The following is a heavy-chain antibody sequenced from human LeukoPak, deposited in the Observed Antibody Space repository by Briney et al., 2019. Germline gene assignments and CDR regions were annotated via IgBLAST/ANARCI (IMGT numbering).Heavy chain of an antibody. Sequence: GGSLRLSCTPSGFAFSTYGMHWARQAPGKGLEWVAFIRYDGSNKYYADSVKGRFTISRDNSKNTLYLQMNSLRVEDTAVYYCAKDQKSKSSSSNYYYYYMDVWGKGTTVTVSS. V-gene: IGHV3-30*02. CDR2: IRYDGSNK. CDR1: GFAFSTYG. D-gene: IGHD6-6*01. J-gene: IGHJ6*03. CDR3: AKDQKSKSSSSNYYYYYMDV.